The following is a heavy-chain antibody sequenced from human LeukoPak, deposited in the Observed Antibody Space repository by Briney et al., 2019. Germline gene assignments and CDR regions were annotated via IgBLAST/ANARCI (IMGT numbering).Heavy chain of an antibody. CDR2: IKQDGSEK. J-gene: IGHJ3*02. V-gene: IGHV3-7*05. Sequence: GGSLRLSCAASGFIFSRHCMTWFRQAPGKGLEWVANIKQDGSEKYYVDSVKGRFTISRDNAKNSLYLQMHSLRAEDAAVYYCARAGFYSSGDAFDIWGQGTMVTVSS. CDR3: ARAGFYSSGDAFDI. D-gene: IGHD6-19*01. CDR1: GFIFSRHC.